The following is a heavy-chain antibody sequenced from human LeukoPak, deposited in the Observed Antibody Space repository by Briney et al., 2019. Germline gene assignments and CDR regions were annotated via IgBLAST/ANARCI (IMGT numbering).Heavy chain of an antibody. CDR1: GGSVTTTNW. D-gene: IGHD3-22*01. CDR3: ARRIDYYDRSAYSRGAFNI. J-gene: IGHJ3*02. CDR2: VHLDGRT. V-gene: IGHV4-4*02. Sequence: SETLSLTCGVSGGSVTTTNWWTWVRQPPGKGLEWIGEVHLDGRTNYNPSLESRLTMSVDLSENHISLKLTSVTAADTAVYFCARRIDYYDRSAYSRGAFNIWGQGTMVTVSS.